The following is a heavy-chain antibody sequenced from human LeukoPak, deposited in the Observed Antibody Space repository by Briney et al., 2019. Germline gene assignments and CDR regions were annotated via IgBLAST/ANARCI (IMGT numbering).Heavy chain of an antibody. CDR1: GGSISSYY. V-gene: IGHV4-59*08. J-gene: IGHJ3*02. Sequence: PSETLSLTCTVSGGSISSYYWSWIRQPPGKGLEWIGYIYYSGSTNYNPSLKSRVSISVDRSKIQFSLRLSSVTAADTAVYYCARRGAAVLGAFDIWGQGTMVTVSS. CDR2: IYYSGST. CDR3: ARRGAAVLGAFDI. D-gene: IGHD6-25*01.